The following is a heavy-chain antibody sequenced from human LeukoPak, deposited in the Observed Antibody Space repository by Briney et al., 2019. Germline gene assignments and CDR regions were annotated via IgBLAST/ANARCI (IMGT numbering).Heavy chain of an antibody. J-gene: IGHJ4*02. CDR2: INHSGST. V-gene: IGHV4-34*01. D-gene: IGHD6-25*01. CDR3: ARGGIAAANDY. Sequence: PSETLSLTCAVYGGSFSGYYWSWIRQPPGKGLEWIGEINHSGSTNYNPSLKSRVTISVDTSKNQFSLKLSSVTAADTAVYYCARGGIAAANDYWGQGTLVTVSS. CDR1: GGSFSGYY.